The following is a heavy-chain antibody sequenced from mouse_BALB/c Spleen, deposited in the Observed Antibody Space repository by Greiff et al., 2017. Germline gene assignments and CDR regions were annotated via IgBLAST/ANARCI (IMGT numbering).Heavy chain of an antibody. D-gene: IGHD2-14*01. J-gene: IGHJ3*01. CDR3: ARNYRYEEWFAY. CDR2: IDPANGNT. CDR1: GFNIKDTY. Sequence: EVQLQQSGAELVKPGASVKLSCTASGFNIKDTYMHWVEQRPEQGLEWIGRIDPANGNTKYDPKFQGKATITADTSSNTAYLQLSSLTSEDTAVYYCARNYRYEEWFAYWGQGTLVTVSA. V-gene: IGHV14-3*02.